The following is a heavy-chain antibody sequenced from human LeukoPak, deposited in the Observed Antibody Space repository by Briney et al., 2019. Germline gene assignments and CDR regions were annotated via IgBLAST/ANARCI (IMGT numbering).Heavy chain of an antibody. V-gene: IGHV4-59*08. CDR3: ARHAAFADYQSHLTHFDY. J-gene: IGHJ4*02. CDR1: GGSISSYY. CDR2: IFYSGST. Sequence: KPSETLSLTCTVSGGSISSYYWSWIRQPPGKGLEWIGYIFYSGSTNYNPPPKSRVTISVDTSKSQFSLRLSSVTAADTALYYCARHAAFADYQSHLTHFDYWGQGTLVTVSS. D-gene: IGHD4/OR15-4a*01.